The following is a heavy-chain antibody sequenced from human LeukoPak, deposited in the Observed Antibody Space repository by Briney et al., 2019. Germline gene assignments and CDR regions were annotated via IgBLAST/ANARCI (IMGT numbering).Heavy chain of an antibody. J-gene: IGHJ4*02. D-gene: IGHD2-21*01. V-gene: IGHV3-23*01. CDR3: AKVADVYSVYYFDS. CDR2: TSGSADST. CDR1: GFTFDDYA. Sequence: GGSLRLSCAASGFTFDDYAMHWVRQAPGKGLEWVSATSGSADSTHYADSVRGRFTISRDNSKNILCLQMNILRAEDTALYYCAKVADVYSVYYFDSWGPGTLVTVSS.